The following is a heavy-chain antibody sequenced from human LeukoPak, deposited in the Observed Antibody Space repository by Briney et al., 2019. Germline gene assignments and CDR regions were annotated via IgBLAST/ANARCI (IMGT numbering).Heavy chain of an antibody. CDR2: MYYSGST. CDR3: ARQYYDSSGYYPWYFDQ. D-gene: IGHD3-22*01. CDR1: GGSFSRSSYY. J-gene: IGHJ4*02. V-gene: IGHV4-39*01. Sequence: PSETLSLTCTVSGGSFSRSSYYWGWIRQPPGKGLEWIGSMYYSGSTYHNQSLKSRVTVSVDTSKNQFSLKLTSVTATDTAVYYCARQYYDSSGYYPWYFDQWGQGTLVTVSS.